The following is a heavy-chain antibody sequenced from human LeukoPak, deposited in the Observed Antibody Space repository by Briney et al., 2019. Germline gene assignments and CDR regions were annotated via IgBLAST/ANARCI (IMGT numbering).Heavy chain of an antibody. J-gene: IGHJ4*02. Sequence: PGGSLRLSCAASGLAFSRYAMTWVRQAPGKGLEWVSAISGSGGSTYYADSVKGRFTISRDNSKNTLFLQMNSLRAEDTAVYYGIPVAGTGFDYWGQGTLVTVSS. V-gene: IGHV3-23*01. CDR3: IPVAGTGFDY. CDR2: ISGSGGST. CDR1: GLAFSRYA. D-gene: IGHD6-19*01.